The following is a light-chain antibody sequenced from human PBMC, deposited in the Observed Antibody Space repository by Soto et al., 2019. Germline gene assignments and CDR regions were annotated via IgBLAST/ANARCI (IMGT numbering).Light chain of an antibody. CDR2: DAS. CDR1: QSVSSY. J-gene: IGKJ1*01. V-gene: IGKV3-11*01. CDR3: QYYGKT. Sequence: EIVLPQSPATLSLSPVEMATLSCRASQSVSSYLAWYQQKPGQATRLLIYDASNRANGIPARFSGSGSGTELTLTIRRLETEDFAVYYCQYYGKTFGNGTKV.